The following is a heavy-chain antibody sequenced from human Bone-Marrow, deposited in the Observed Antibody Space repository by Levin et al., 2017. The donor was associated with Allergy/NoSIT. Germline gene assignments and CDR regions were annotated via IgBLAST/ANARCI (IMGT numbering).Heavy chain of an antibody. CDR3: AKDIIGDYDSSGYHTPGWFDP. CDR2: ISWNSGSI. J-gene: IGHJ5*02. D-gene: IGHD3-22*01. CDR1: GFTFDDYA. V-gene: IGHV3-9*01. Sequence: GGSLRLSCAASGFTFDDYAMHWVRQAPGKGLEWVSGISWNSGSIGYADSVKGRFTISRDNAKNSLYLQMNSLRAEDTALYYCAKDIIGDYDSSGYHTPGWFDPWGQGTLVTVSS.